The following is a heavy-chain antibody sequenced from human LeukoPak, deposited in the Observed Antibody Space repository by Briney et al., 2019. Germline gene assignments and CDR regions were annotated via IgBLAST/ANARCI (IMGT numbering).Heavy chain of an antibody. CDR3: ARDFRCGSGCKGMDV. J-gene: IGHJ6*02. D-gene: IGHD6-19*01. V-gene: IGHV5-51*01. Sequence: GESLKISCKGSGYSFTSYWIGCVRQMPGKDLEWMGIIYPGDSDTRYSPSFQGQVTISADKSISTSYLQWSSVSALESARYYCARDFRCGSGCKGMDVWGQGTTVTVSS. CDR2: IYPGDSDT. CDR1: GYSFTSYW.